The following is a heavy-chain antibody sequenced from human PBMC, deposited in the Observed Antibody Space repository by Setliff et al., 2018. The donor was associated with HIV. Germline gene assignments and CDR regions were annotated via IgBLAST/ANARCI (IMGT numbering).Heavy chain of an antibody. Sequence: SETLSLTCTFSGGSINNYYWSWIRQPPGKGLEWIGYIYYTGSNNYNPSLKSRVNISIDTSKNQFSLRLSSVTAADTAMYFCARRPGGITRARLDNWGQGTLVTVSS. CDR1: GGSINNYY. J-gene: IGHJ4*02. CDR2: IYYTGSN. V-gene: IGHV4-59*12. D-gene: IGHD3-16*01. CDR3: ARRPGGITRARLDN.